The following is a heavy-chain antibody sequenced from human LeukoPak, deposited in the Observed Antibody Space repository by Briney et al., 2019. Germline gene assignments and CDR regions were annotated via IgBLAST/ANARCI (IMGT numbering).Heavy chain of an antibody. D-gene: IGHD4-17*01. Sequence: APVKVSCKASGYIFTDYYMHWVRQAPGQELGWMGWISPNSGGTNYAQKFQGRVTMTRDTSTSTVYMELSSLRSEDTAVYYCARVLATVTSASTDYYYYGMDVWGQGTTVTVSS. CDR3: ARVLATVTSASTDYYYYGMDV. V-gene: IGHV1/OR15-1*04. CDR1: GYIFTDYY. J-gene: IGHJ6*02. CDR2: ISPNSGGT.